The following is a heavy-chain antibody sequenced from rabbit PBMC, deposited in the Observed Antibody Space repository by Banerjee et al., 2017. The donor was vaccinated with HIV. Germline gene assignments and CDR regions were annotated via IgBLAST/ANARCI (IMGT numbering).Heavy chain of an antibody. CDR2: TYTGSGGYT. Sequence: QSLEESGGDLVKPGASLTLTCTASGFSFSSGYWICWVRQAPGKGLEWIAGTYTGSGGYTAYASWAKGRFTSYKTSSTTVTLQMTSLTAADTATYFCAREGYGDGTGDYDLWGPGTRVTVS. CDR3: AREGYGDGTGDYDL. CDR1: GFSFSSGYW. V-gene: IGHV1S40*01. J-gene: IGHJ4*01. D-gene: IGHD7-1*01.